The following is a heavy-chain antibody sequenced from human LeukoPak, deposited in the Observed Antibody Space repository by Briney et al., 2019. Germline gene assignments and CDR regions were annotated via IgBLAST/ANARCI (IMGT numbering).Heavy chain of an antibody. CDR2: INPNSGDT. V-gene: IGHV1-2*02. CDR3: ARYSSITMIVVDYYFDY. D-gene: IGHD3-22*01. Sequence: ASVKVSCKASGYTFTGYYIHWVRPAPGQGVEWMGWINPNSGDTNYAQKFQGRVTMTRDTSISTAYMELSRLRSDDTAVYYCARYSSITMIVVDYYFDYWGQGTLVTVSS. CDR1: GYTFTGYY. J-gene: IGHJ4*02.